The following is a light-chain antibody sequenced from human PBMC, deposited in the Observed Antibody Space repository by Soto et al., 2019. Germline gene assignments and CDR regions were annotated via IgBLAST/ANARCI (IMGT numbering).Light chain of an antibody. Sequence: EIVLTQSPATLSLSPGERATLSCGASQSVSSSYLAWYQQKPGLAPRLLIYDATSRATGIPDRLSGSGSGTDSTLTIIRLGAEDFAVYYCQQYGSSPDTFGQGTKLEIK. CDR1: QSVSSSY. J-gene: IGKJ2*01. V-gene: IGKV3D-20*01. CDR3: QQYGSSPDT. CDR2: DAT.